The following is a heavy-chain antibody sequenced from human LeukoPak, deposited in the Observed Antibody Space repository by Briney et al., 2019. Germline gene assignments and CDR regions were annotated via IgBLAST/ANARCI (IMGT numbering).Heavy chain of an antibody. J-gene: IGHJ4*02. CDR1: GFTFSGSA. Sequence: PGGSLRLSCAASGFTFSGSAMHWVRQASGKGLEWVGRIRSKANSYATAYAASVKGRFTISRDDSKNTAYLQMNSLKTEDTGVYFCTLGYYDSSGYPPVQGGQGTLVTLPP. CDR3: TLGYYDSSGYPPVQ. V-gene: IGHV3-73*01. CDR2: IRSKANSYAT. D-gene: IGHD3-22*01.